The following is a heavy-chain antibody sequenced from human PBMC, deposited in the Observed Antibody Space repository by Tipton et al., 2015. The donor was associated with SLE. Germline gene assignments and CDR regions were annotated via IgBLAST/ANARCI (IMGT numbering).Heavy chain of an antibody. CDR1: GGSISGHY. Sequence: TLSLTCTVSGGSISGHYWGWIRQPPGKGLEWIGSIYYSGSTYYNPSLKSRVTISVDTSKNQFSLKLSSVTAADTAVYYCARQGTGDAFDIWGQGTMVTVSS. J-gene: IGHJ3*02. CDR2: IYYSGST. V-gene: IGHV4-39*07. CDR3: ARQGTGDAFDI. D-gene: IGHD1-1*01.